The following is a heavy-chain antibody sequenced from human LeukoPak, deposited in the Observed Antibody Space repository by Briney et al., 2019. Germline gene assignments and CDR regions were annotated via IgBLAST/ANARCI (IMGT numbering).Heavy chain of an antibody. V-gene: IGHV6-1*01. Sequence: SQTLSLTCAISGDSVSSNSAAWNWIRQSPSRGLEWLGRTYYRSKWYNDYAVSVKSRITINPDTSKNQFSLQLNSVTPDDTAVYYCASKYYYGSGRPGPHAFDIWDQGTMVTVSS. D-gene: IGHD3-10*01. CDR2: TYYRSKWYN. CDR3: ASKYYYGSGRPGPHAFDI. CDR1: GDSVSSNSAA. J-gene: IGHJ3*02.